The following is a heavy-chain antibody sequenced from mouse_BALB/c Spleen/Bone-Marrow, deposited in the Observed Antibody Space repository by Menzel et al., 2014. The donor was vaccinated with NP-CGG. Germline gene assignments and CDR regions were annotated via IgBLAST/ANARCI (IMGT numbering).Heavy chain of an antibody. V-gene: IGHV5-17*02. D-gene: IGHD1-1*01. CDR1: GFTFSSFG. CDR3: ARSGIGYYRGSNSYAMDY. CDR2: ISSGSSTI. Sequence: EVQLVESGGGLVQPGGSRKLSCAASGFTFSSFGMHWVRQAPEKGLEWVAYISSGSSTIYYADTVKGRFTISRDNPKNTLFLQMTSLRSEDTAMYYCARSGIGYYRGSNSYAMDYWGQGTSVTVSS. J-gene: IGHJ4*01.